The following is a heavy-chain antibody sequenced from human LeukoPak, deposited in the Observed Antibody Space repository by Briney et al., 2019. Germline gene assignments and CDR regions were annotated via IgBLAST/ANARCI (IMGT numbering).Heavy chain of an antibody. V-gene: IGHV3-21*01. D-gene: IGHD3/OR15-3a*01. CDR3: ASFRTGYSYYSDY. J-gene: IGHJ4*02. Sequence: PGGSLRLSCAASGFTFSDYSMNWVRQTPGRGLEWVSSISPSGRSISYADSVKGRFTISRDNAKNSLYLQMSSLRAEDTAVYYCASFRTGYSYYSDYWGQGILVTVSS. CDR1: GFTFSDYS. CDR2: ISPSGRSI.